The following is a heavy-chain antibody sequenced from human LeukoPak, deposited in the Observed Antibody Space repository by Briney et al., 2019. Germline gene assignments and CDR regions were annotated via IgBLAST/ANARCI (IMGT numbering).Heavy chain of an antibody. D-gene: IGHD3-10*01. CDR3: AKDLRGSGSYYNLFDY. V-gene: IGHV3-23*01. Sequence: AGGSLRLSCAASGFTFSSYAMSWVRQAPGKGLEWVSAISGCGGSTYYADSVKGRFTISRDNSKNTLYLQMNSLRAEDTAVYYCAKDLRGSGSYYNLFDYWGQGTLVTVSS. CDR2: ISGCGGST. CDR1: GFTFSSYA. J-gene: IGHJ4*02.